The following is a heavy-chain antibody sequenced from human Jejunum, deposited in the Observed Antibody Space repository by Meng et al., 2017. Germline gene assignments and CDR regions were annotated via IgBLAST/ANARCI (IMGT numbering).Heavy chain of an antibody. J-gene: IGHJ5*02. D-gene: IGHD3-16*01. Sequence: QADPGLGLPSVALSLTCAVAGVSISSNHWWSWVRQPPGKGLEWIGEMYHGGSTDYNPSLKSRVNISVDKSKNQFSLKLTSVTAADTGVYYCSHYVWGSPPTGVLSWGQGTLVTVAS. CDR2: MYHGGST. V-gene: IGHV4-4*02. CDR1: GVSISSNHW. CDR3: SHYVWGSPPTGVLS.